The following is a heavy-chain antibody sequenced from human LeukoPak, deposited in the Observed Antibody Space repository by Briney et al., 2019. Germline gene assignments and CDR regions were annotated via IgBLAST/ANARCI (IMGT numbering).Heavy chain of an antibody. CDR1: RFTFSSYA. D-gene: IGHD3-22*01. J-gene: IGHJ4*02. CDR3: AKGNYYDSSGHY. CDR2: ISGSGGST. V-gene: IGHV3-23*01. Sequence: RPGGSLRLSCAASRFTFSSYAMSWVRQAPGKGLEWVSAISGSGGSTYYADSVKGRFTISRDNSKNTLYLQMNSLRAEDTAVYYCAKGNYYDSSGHYWGQGTLVTVSS.